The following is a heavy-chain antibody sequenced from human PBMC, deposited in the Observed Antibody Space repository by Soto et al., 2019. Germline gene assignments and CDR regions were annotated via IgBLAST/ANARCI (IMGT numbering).Heavy chain of an antibody. CDR2: VYYSGSS. D-gene: IGHD2-2*01. V-gene: IGHV4-30-4*03. CDR3: PKLSCTSSTCYFPGSFDP. CDR1: GDSISGGASF. J-gene: IGHJ5*02. Sequence: PSETLSLTCTVSGDSISGGASFWSWIRHAPGKGLEWIANVYYSGSSYYNPSLKSRLTISVDTTKNQFSLQLKSMTAADTAVYYCPKLSCTSSTCYFPGSFDPWGQGTLVTVSS.